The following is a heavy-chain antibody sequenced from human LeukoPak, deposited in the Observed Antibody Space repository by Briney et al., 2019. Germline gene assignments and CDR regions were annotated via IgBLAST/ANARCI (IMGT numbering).Heavy chain of an antibody. CDR1: GGSINSYY. D-gene: IGHD3-22*01. Sequence: PSETLSLTCTVSGGSINSYYWSWIRQPPGKGLEWIGYIYYSGSTNYNPSLKSRVTISVDTSKNQFSLKLSSVTAADTAVYYCARGDYDSSGYYLTLWYWGQGTLVTVSS. CDR2: IYYSGST. J-gene: IGHJ4*02. V-gene: IGHV4-59*01. CDR3: ARGDYDSSGYYLTLWY.